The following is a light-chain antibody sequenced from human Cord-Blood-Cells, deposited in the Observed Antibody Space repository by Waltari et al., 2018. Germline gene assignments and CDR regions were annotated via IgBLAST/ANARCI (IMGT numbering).Light chain of an antibody. CDR2: AAS. V-gene: IGKV1-39*01. Sequence: DIQMTQSPSSLSASVGDRVTITCRASQSISSYLNWYQQKPGKAPKLLIYAASRLQSGVPSMCSSSGSGTDFTLTISSLQPEDFATYYCQQSYSTPLTFGGGTKVEIK. CDR1: QSISSY. CDR3: QQSYSTPLT. J-gene: IGKJ4*01.